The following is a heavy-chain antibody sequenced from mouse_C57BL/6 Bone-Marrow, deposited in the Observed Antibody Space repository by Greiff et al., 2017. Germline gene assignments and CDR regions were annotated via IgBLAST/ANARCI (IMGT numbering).Heavy chain of an antibody. J-gene: IGHJ1*03. CDR2: ISSGGSYT. Sequence: EVHLVESGGDLVKPGGSLKLSCAASGFTFSSYGMSWVRQTPDKRLEWVATISSGGSYTYYPDSVQGRFTISRDNAKNTLYLQMSSLKSEDTAMYYCARPLLLRPVGGYFDVWGTGTTVTVSS. D-gene: IGHD1-1*01. CDR1: GFTFSSYG. CDR3: ARPLLLRPVGGYFDV. V-gene: IGHV5-6*01.